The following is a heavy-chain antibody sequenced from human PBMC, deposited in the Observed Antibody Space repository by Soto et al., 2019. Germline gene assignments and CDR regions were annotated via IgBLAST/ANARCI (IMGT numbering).Heavy chain of an antibody. J-gene: IGHJ4*02. V-gene: IGHV3-30*18. D-gene: IGHD5-18*01. CDR3: AKDLTPGYSYGYVDY. Sequence: GGSLRLSCAASGFTFSSYGMHWVRQAPGKGLEWVAVISYDGSNKYYADSVKGRFTTSRDNSKNTLYLQMNSLRAEDTAVYYCAKDLTPGYSYGYVDYWGQGTLVTVSS. CDR2: ISYDGSNK. CDR1: GFTFSSYG.